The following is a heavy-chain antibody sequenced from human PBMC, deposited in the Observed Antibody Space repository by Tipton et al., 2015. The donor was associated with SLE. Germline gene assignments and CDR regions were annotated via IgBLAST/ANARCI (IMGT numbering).Heavy chain of an antibody. V-gene: IGHV3-53*01. Sequence: SLRLSCAASGFTVSSNYMSWVRQAPGKGLEWVSVIYSGGSTYYADSVKGRFTISRDNSKNTLYLQMNSLRAEDTAVYYCARDRLLGGSWCGFDYWGQGTLVTVSS. CDR3: ARDRLLGGSWCGFDY. CDR1: GFTVSSNY. CDR2: IYSGGST. D-gene: IGHD6-13*01. J-gene: IGHJ4*02.